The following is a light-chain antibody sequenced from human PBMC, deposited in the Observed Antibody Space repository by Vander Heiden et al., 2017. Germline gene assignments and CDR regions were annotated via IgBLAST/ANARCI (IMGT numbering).Light chain of an antibody. CDR1: SSNIGAGSD. V-gene: IGLV1-40*01. Sequence: QSVLTQPPSVSGAPGQTVTTSCTGSSSNIGAGSDVYRYQQLPGTAPKLLIYGNSNRPSGVPDRFSGSKSGTSASLAIAGLQAEDEADYYCQSYDSSLSLYVFGTGTKVTVL. CDR3: QSYDSSLSLYV. J-gene: IGLJ1*01. CDR2: GNS.